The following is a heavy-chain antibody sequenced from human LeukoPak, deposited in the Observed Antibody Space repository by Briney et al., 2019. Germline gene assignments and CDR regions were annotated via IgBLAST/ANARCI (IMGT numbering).Heavy chain of an antibody. CDR1: GGSISSYY. Sequence: SETLSLTCTVSGGSISSYYWSWIRQPPGKGLEWIGYIYYSGSTNYNPSLKSRVTISVDTSKNQFSLKLSSATAADTAVYYCARDGGYSYPNWFDPWGQGTLVTVSS. V-gene: IGHV4-59*01. J-gene: IGHJ5*02. D-gene: IGHD5-18*01. CDR3: ARDGGYSYPNWFDP. CDR2: IYYSGST.